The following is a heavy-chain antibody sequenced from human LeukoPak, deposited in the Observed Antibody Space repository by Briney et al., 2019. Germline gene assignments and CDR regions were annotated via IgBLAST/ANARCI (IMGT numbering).Heavy chain of an antibody. D-gene: IGHD5-18*01. J-gene: IGHJ4*02. CDR2: IDEDGGEQ. V-gene: IGHV3-7*01. CDR1: GFTFITYW. CDR3: ARAVASAVGPADY. Sequence: GGSLRLSCADSGFTFITYWMSWVRQAPGKGLEWVANIDEDGGEQNYVESVKGRFSISRDNAKNSLYLQMSSLRVEDTAVYYCARAVASAVGPADYWGQGTLVTVSS.